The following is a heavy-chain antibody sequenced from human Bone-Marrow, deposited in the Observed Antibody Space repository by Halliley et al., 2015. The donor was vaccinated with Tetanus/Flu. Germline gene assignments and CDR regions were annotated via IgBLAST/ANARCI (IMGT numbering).Heavy chain of an antibody. Sequence: TLSLTCTVSGGSISYYYWNWIRQPPGKGLEWIGNIYYSGSTNYNPSLKSRLKISVDTSKNQFSLKLTSVTAADTAVYYCARGTLLDAFDVWGPGTRVTVSS. CDR3: ARGTLLDAFDV. CDR1: GGSISYYY. CDR2: IYYSGST. J-gene: IGHJ3*01. V-gene: IGHV4-59*12.